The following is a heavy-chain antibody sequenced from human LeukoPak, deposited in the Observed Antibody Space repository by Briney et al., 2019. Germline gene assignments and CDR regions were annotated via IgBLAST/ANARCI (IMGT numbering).Heavy chain of an antibody. D-gene: IGHD2-15*01. CDR1: GGSFSGYY. V-gene: IGHV4-38-2*01. CDR2: IYHSGST. J-gene: IGHJ6*03. CDR3: ARGMWYDDYYYYYYMDV. Sequence: SETLSLTCAVYGGSFSGYYWGWIRQPPGKGLEWIGSIYHSGSTYYNPSLKSRVTISVDTSKNQFSLKLSSVTAADTAVYYCARGMWYDDYYYYYYMDVWGKGTTVTVSS.